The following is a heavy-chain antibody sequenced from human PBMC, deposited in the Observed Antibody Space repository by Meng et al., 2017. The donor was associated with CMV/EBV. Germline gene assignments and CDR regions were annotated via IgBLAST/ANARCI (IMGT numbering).Heavy chain of an antibody. V-gene: IGHV1-18*01. D-gene: IGHD7-27*01. Sequence: ASVKVSCKASGYTFTSYGISWVRQAPGQGLEWMGWISAYNGNTNYAQKLQGRVTMTRDTSISTAYMELSRPRSDDTAVYYCARDLGDLDYWGPDAFDIWGQGTMVTVSS. CDR3: ARDLGDLDYWGPDAFDI. J-gene: IGHJ3*02. CDR1: GYTFTSYG. CDR2: ISAYNGNT.